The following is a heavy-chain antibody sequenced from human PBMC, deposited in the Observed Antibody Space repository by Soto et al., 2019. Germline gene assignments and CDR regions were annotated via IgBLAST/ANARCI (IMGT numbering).Heavy chain of an antibody. CDR1: GFTFSSYG. D-gene: IGHD4-17*01. CDR2: IWYDGSNK. V-gene: IGHV3-30*02. J-gene: IGHJ4*02. CDR3: AKKRWWGTMVTVPGY. Sequence: PGGSLRLSCAASGFTFSSYGMHWVRQAPGKGLEWVAVIWYDGSNKYYADSVKGRFTISRDKSKNTLYLQMNSLRADDTAVYYCAKKRWWGTMVTVPGYWGQGPLVTVSS.